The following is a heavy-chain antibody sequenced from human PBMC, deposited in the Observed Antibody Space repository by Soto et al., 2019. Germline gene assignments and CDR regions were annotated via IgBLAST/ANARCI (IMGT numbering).Heavy chain of an antibody. CDR1: GGSISSYY. J-gene: IGHJ4*02. Sequence: SETLSLTCTVSGGSISSYYWNWIRQSPGKGLEWIASLDYSGTTNYNPSLNSRITTSVDPSKKQFSLKMRSVTAADTAVYYCARDSFPPYSSSSKGFDYWGQGSLVTVSS. CDR2: LDYSGTT. CDR3: ARDSFPPYSSSSKGFDY. V-gene: IGHV4-59*01. D-gene: IGHD6-6*01.